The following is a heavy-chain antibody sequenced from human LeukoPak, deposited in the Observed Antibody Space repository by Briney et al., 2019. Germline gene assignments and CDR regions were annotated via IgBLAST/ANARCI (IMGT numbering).Heavy chain of an antibody. V-gene: IGHV1-8*01. Sequence: ASVKVSCKASKYTFTNYDINWVRQATGRGLEWMGWMSPNSGNTGYAQKFQGRVTMTRDTSISTAYMELSSLRSEDTAVYYCARDRKVRGVIITLDAFDIWGQGTMVTVSS. CDR1: KYTFTNYD. J-gene: IGHJ3*02. D-gene: IGHD3-10*01. CDR3: ARDRKVRGVIITLDAFDI. CDR2: MSPNSGNT.